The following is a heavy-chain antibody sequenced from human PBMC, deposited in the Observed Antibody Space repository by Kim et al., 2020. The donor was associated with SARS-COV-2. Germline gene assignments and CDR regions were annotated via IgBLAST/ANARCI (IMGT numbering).Heavy chain of an antibody. Sequence: GGSLRLSCAASGFTFSSYAMHWVRQAPGKGLEWVAVISYDGSNKYYADSVKGRFTISRDNSKNTLYLQMNSLRAEDTAVYYCAPMVRGVITDYWGQGTLV. CDR1: GFTFSSYA. CDR2: ISYDGSNK. D-gene: IGHD3-10*01. V-gene: IGHV3-30*04. J-gene: IGHJ4*02. CDR3: APMVRGVITDY.